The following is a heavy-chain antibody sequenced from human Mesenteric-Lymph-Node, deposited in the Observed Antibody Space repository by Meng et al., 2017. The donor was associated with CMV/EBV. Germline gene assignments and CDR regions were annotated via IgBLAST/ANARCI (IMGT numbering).Heavy chain of an antibody. D-gene: IGHD3-3*01. CDR1: GGTFSSYA. Sequence: SVKVSCKASGGTFSSYAISWVRQAPGQGLEWMGGIIPILGIANYAQKFQGRVTITADKSTSTAYMELSSLRSEDTAVYYCARPQGDFWSGYYYYYGMDVWGQGTTVTVS. V-gene: IGHV1-69*10. CDR3: ARPQGDFWSGYYYYYGMDV. CDR2: IIPILGIA. J-gene: IGHJ6*02.